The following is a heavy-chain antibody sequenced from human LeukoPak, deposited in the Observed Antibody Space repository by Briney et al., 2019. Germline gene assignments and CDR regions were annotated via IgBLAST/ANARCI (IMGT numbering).Heavy chain of an antibody. CDR3: ASHYGDYEDWDFWFDP. CDR1: GYTFTSYG. D-gene: IGHD4-17*01. J-gene: IGHJ5*02. Sequence: ASVKVSCKASGYTFTSYGISWVRQAPGQGLEWMGWISAYNGNTNYAQKLQGRVTMTTDTSTSTAYMELRSLRSDGTAVYYCASHYGDYEDWDFWFDPRGQGTLVTVSS. V-gene: IGHV1-18*04. CDR2: ISAYNGNT.